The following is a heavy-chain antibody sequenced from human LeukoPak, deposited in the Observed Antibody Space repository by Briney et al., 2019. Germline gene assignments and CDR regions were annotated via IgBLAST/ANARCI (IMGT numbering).Heavy chain of an antibody. Sequence: ASVKVSCKASGYTFTSYGISWVRQAPGQGLEWMGWISAYNGNTNYAQKLQGRVTMTTDTSTSTAYMELRSLRSDDTAVYHCARDAITIFGVVTQTFDYWGQGTLVTVSS. CDR1: GYTFTSYG. CDR2: ISAYNGNT. CDR3: ARDAITIFGVVTQTFDY. J-gene: IGHJ4*02. D-gene: IGHD3-3*01. V-gene: IGHV1-18*01.